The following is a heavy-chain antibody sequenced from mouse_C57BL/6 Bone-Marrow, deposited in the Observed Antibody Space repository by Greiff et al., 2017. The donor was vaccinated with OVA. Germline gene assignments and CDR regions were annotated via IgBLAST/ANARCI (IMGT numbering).Heavy chain of an antibody. D-gene: IGHD2-3*01. Sequence: VQLKESGPGLVAPSQSLSITCTVSGFSLTSYAISWVRQPPGKGLEWLGVIWTGGGTNYYSALKSRLSISKDNSKSQVFLKMNSLQTDDTARYYCARNLGDGYYLYYFDYGGQGTTLTVSS. CDR3: ARNLGDGYYLYYFDY. J-gene: IGHJ2*01. CDR2: IWTGGGT. CDR1: GFSLTSYA. V-gene: IGHV2-9-1*01.